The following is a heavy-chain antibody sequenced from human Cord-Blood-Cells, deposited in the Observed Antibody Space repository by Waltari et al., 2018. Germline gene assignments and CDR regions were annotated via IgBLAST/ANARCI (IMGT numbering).Heavy chain of an antibody. CDR2: IYHIGST. J-gene: IGHJ3*02. Sequence: VQLQESGPGLVKPSGTLSLTCAVSGGSISSINWWSWVRQPPGKGLEWIGEIYHIGSTNYNPSLKSRITISVDKSKNQFSLKLSSVAAADTGVYYCASSVFGVVIDAFDIWGQGTIVTVSS. CDR1: GGSISSINW. V-gene: IGHV4-4*02. CDR3: ASSVFGVVIDAFDI. D-gene: IGHD3-3*02.